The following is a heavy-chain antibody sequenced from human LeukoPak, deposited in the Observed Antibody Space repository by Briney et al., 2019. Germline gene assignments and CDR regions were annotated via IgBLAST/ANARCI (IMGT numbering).Heavy chain of an antibody. Sequence: SETLSLTCTVSGGSISSYYWSWIRQPAGKGLEWIGRIYTSGSTNYNPSLKSRVTMSVDTSKNQFSLKLSSVIAADTAVYYCAREVVLWFGELWNYFDYWGQGTLVTVSS. V-gene: IGHV4-4*07. CDR1: GGSISSYY. J-gene: IGHJ4*02. CDR2: IYTSGST. D-gene: IGHD3-10*01. CDR3: AREVVLWFGELWNYFDY.